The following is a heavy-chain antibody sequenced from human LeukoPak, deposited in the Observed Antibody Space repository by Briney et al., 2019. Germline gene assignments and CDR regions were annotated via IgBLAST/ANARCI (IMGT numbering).Heavy chain of an antibody. V-gene: IGHV1-18*01. CDR3: ARGGPTRGLKNWFDP. CDR1: GYTFTTYG. Sequence: GASVKVSCKASGYTFTTYGISWVRQAPGQGLEWMGWISGYNGNTNYAQKLQGRVTMTTDTSTSTAYMELRSLRSEDTAVYYCARGGPTRGLKNWFDPWGQGTLVTVSS. J-gene: IGHJ5*02. CDR2: ISGYNGNT. D-gene: IGHD5-12*01.